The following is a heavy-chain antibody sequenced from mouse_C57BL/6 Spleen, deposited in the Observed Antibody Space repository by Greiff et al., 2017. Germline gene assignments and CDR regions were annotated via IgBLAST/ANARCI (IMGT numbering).Heavy chain of an antibody. D-gene: IGHD1-1*01. CDR1: GYTFTSYW. V-gene: IGHV1-53*01. J-gene: IGHJ1*03. Sequence: QVQLKQPGTELVKPGASVKLSCKASGYTFTSYWMHWVKQRPGQGLEWIGNINPSNGGTNYNEKFKSKATLTVDKSSSTAYMQLSSLTSEDSAVYYCARAGYYGSSYVWYFDVWGTGTTVTVSS. CDR2: INPSNGGT. CDR3: ARAGYYGSSYVWYFDV.